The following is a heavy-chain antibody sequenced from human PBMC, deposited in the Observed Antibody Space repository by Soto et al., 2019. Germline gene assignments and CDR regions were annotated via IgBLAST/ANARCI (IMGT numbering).Heavy chain of an antibody. V-gene: IGHV4-34*01. CDR3: ARALYYYDSSGYYYYYCYYMDV. CDR1: GGSFSGYY. CDR2: INHSGST. Sequence: SETLSLTCAVYGGSFSGYYWSWIRQPPGKGLEWIGEINHSGSTNNNPSLKSRVTISVDTSKNQFSLKLSSVTAADTAMYYCARALYYYDSSGYYYYYCYYMDVWGKGTTVTVSS. J-gene: IGHJ6*03. D-gene: IGHD3-22*01.